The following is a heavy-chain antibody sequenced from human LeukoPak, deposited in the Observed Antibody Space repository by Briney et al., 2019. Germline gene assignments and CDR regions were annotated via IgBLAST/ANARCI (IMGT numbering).Heavy chain of an antibody. V-gene: IGHV1-69*13. Sequence: SVKVSCKASGGTFSSYAISWVRQAPGQGLEWMGGIIPTFGTANYAQKFQGRVTITADESTSTAYMELSSLRSEDTAVYYCARVRGYCSSTSCSSPYYYYGMDVWGKGTTVTVSS. CDR2: IIPTFGTA. D-gene: IGHD2-2*01. J-gene: IGHJ6*04. CDR3: ARVRGYCSSTSCSSPYYYYGMDV. CDR1: GGTFSSYA.